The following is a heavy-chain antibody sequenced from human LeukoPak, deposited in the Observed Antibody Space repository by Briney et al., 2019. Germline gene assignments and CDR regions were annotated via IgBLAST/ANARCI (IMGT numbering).Heavy chain of an antibody. V-gene: IGHV3-21*01. D-gene: IGHD3-22*01. CDR1: GFTFSSYS. Sequence: SGGSLRLSCAASGFTFSSYSMNWVRRAPGKGLEWVSSISSSSSYIYYADSVKGRFTISRDNAKNSLYLQMNSLRAEDTAVYYCARVSYYDSSGYYYGYAFDIWGQGTMVTVSS. CDR3: ARVSYYDSSGYYYGYAFDI. J-gene: IGHJ3*02. CDR2: ISSSSSYI.